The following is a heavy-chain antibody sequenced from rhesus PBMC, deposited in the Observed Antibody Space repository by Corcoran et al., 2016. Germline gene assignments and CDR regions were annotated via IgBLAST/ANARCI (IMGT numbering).Heavy chain of an antibody. J-gene: IGHJ2*01. Sequence: QVKLQESGPGLVTPLETLSLTCAVSGGSIPGGYYYWTGIRQPPGKGLEWFGGIDSNSENTYYSPALKSRVAISKDTSKNQVSLNLRSVAAADTAIYYCVRVYSNYYYWYFDLWGPGAPITISS. CDR2: IDSNSENT. CDR1: GGSIPGGYYY. CDR3: VRVYSNYYYWYFDL. D-gene: IGHD4-23*01. V-gene: IGHV4S12*01.